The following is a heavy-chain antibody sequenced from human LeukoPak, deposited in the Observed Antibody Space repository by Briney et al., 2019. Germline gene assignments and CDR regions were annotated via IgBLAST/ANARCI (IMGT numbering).Heavy chain of an antibody. Sequence: SETLSRTCTVSGGTISSYYWSWIRQPAGKGLKWIGRIYASGSINYNPSLKSRTITSVHTSKNQLSLKLTSVTAADTAVYYCARVTDPRYNSFAPWGQRTLVTVSS. CDR2: IYASGSI. J-gene: IGHJ5*02. V-gene: IGHV4-4*07. D-gene: IGHD2-21*02. CDR1: GGTISSYY. CDR3: ARVTDPRYNSFAP.